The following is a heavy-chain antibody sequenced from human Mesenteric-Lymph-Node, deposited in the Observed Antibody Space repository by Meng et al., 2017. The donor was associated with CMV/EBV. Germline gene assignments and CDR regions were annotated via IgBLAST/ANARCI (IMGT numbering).Heavy chain of an antibody. CDR3: ARYPTSAYRVVYFDY. V-gene: IGHV3-7*01. D-gene: IGHD2-2*01. Sequence: GGSLRLSCASSGLTFSTFWISWFRQAPGKGLEWVAHIKQDGSEKYYVDSVKGRFTISRDNTENSLFLQMNTLRAEDTAVYYCARYPTSAYRVVYFDYWGQGTLVTVSS. CDR2: IKQDGSEK. CDR1: GLTFSTFW. J-gene: IGHJ4*02.